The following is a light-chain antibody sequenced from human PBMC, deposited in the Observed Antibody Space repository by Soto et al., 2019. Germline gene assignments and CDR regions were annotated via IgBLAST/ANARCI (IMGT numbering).Light chain of an antibody. V-gene: IGLV1-40*01. CDR2: GDT. CDR3: QSYDSGLKV. J-gene: IGLJ2*01. CDR1: SSNIGAGYH. Sequence: QPVLTQPPSVSGAPGQRVTISCTGSSSNIGAGYHVHWYQHLPGTAPKLLIYGDTNRPSGVPDRFSVSKSGTSASLAITGLQAEDEADYYCQSYDSGLKVFGGGTKVTVL.